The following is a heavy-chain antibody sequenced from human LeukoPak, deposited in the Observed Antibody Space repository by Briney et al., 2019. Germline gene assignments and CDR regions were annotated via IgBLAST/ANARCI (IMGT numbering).Heavy chain of an antibody. CDR3: VKVRIVGAPTGYFDY. CDR2: ISWNSGTI. D-gene: IGHD1-26*01. J-gene: IGHJ4*02. Sequence: GGSLRLSCAASGFSFDDYAMHWVRQAPGKGLEWASGISWNSGTIVYAASVKGRFTISRDNAKNSLYLQMNSLRAEDTALYYCVKVRIVGAPTGYFDYWGQGTLVTVSS. V-gene: IGHV3-9*01. CDR1: GFSFDDYA.